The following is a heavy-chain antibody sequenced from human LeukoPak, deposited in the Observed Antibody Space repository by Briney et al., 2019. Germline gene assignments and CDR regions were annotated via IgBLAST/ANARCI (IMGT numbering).Heavy chain of an antibody. D-gene: IGHD2-21*01. V-gene: IGHV5-10-1*01. J-gene: IGHJ4*02. CDR1: GYSFTSYW. CDR2: IDPSDSYT. CDR3: ASGSGLYSPDY. Sequence: GESLRISCKGSGYSFTSYWITWVRQMPGKGLEWMGRIDPSDSYTNYSPSFQGHVTISADKSISTGYLQWNSLKASDTAMYYCASGSGLYSPDYWGQGTLVIVSS.